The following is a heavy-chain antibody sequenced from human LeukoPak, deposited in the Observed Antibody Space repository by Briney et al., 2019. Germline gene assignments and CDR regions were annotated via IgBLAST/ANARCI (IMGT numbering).Heavy chain of an antibody. CDR1: GYTFTSYD. D-gene: IGHD1-26*01. CDR3: ARQDGSSDAFDI. V-gene: IGHV1-8*03. CDR2: MNPNSGNT. Sequence: ASVKVSCKASGYTFTSYDINWVRQATGQGLEWMGWMNPNSGNTGYAQKFQGRVTITRNTSISTAYMELSSLRSEDTAVYYCARQDGSSDAFDIWAKGQWSPSLQ. J-gene: IGHJ3*02.